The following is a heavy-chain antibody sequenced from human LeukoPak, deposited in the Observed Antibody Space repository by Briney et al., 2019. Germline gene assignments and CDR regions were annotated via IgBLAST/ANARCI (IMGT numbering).Heavy chain of an antibody. CDR2: IYYSGST. V-gene: IGHV4-59*08. CDR3: ARTIGYSSGWYYFDY. J-gene: IGHJ4*02. D-gene: IGHD6-19*01. CDR1: GGSISSYY. Sequence: PSETLSLTCTVSGGSISSYYWSWIRQPPGKGLEWIGYIYYSGSTNYNPSLKSRVTISLDTSKNQFSLKLSSVTAADTAVYYCARTIGYSSGWYYFDYWGQGTLVTVSS.